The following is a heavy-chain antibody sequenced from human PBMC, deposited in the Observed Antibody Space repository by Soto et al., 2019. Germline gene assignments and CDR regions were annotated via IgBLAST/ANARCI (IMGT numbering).Heavy chain of an antibody. D-gene: IGHD3-10*01. CDR1: GFSLSTTGVG. CDR3: AQRLRHNGLGCRGANYFDA. V-gene: IGHV2-5*02. J-gene: IGHJ5*02. CDR2: IYWDDDK. Sequence: QITLKESGPTLVRPTQTLTLTCTFSGFSLSTTGVGVGWIRQPPGKALEWLALIYWDDDKRYSPSLKSRLTITKDTSKNQVILTMTNMDPVDTATYYCAQRLRHNGLGCRGANYFDAWGQGTLVTVSS.